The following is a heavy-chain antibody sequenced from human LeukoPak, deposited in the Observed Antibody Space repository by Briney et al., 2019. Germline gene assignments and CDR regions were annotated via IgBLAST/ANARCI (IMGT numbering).Heavy chain of an antibody. CDR3: AKGAAAGKVDWFDP. CDR1: GLSFTNYA. Sequence: GGSLRLSCEASGLSFTNYAMVWVPPGPGKGRQWISTLTAYGSAYYADSGEGRFIISRDISKNTMLRQMYSLRAEDTAVYYCAKGAAAGKVDWFDPWGQGTLVTVSS. D-gene: IGHD6-13*01. J-gene: IGHJ5*02. V-gene: IGHV3-23*01. CDR2: LTAYGSA.